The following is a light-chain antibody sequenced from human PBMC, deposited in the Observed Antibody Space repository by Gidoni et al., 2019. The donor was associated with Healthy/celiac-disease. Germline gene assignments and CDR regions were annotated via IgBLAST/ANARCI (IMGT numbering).Light chain of an antibody. Sequence: EIVLTQSPGTLSLSPGERATLSCRASQSVSSSYLAWYQQKPGQDPRLLIYGASSRATGIPDRFSGSGSGTDFTLTISRLEPEDFAVYYCQQYGSSPPWYTFGQGTKLEIK. CDR3: QQYGSSPPWYT. CDR1: QSVSSSY. CDR2: GAS. J-gene: IGKJ2*01. V-gene: IGKV3-20*01.